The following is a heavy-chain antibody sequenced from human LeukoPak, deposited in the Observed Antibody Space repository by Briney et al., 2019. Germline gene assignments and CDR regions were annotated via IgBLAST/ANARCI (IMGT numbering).Heavy chain of an antibody. CDR3: ATSFYCSSTSCTGGCDY. CDR2: INSSGSTI. Sequence: GGSLRLSCAASGFTFSDYYMSWIRQAPGKGLEGVSYINSSGSTIYYADSVKGRFTISRDNAKNSLYLQMNSLRAEDTAVYYCATSFYCSSTSCTGGCDYWGQGTLVTVSS. V-gene: IGHV3-11*01. CDR1: GFTFSDYY. D-gene: IGHD2-2*01. J-gene: IGHJ4*02.